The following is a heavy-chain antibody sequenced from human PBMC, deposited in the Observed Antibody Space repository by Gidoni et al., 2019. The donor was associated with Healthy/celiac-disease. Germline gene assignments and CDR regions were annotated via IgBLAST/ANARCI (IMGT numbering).Heavy chain of an antibody. D-gene: IGHD2-15*01. Sequence: DGLEWIGSIYYSGSTYYNPSLKSRVTISVDTSKNQFSLKLSSVTAADTAVYYCARHRSYGGNPPYFDYWGQGTLVTVSS. CDR2: IYYSGST. V-gene: IGHV4-39*01. J-gene: IGHJ4*02. CDR3: ARHRSYGGNPPYFDY.